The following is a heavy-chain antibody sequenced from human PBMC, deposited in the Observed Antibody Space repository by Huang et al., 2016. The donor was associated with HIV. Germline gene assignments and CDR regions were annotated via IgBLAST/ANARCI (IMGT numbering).Heavy chain of an antibody. J-gene: IGHJ3*02. CDR3: ARQGVGDFVVEPTGLGAFDI. CDR1: GYTFNGYW. CDR2: IYPGDPDT. D-gene: IGHD2-2*01. V-gene: IGHV5-51*01. Sequence: EVQLVQSGAVVKKPGESLKISCKGSGYTFNGYWIGWVRQMPGNGLEWMGIIYPGDPDTTYSPAFQGQVTISADKSISTAYLQWSGLKASDTAMYYCARQGVGDFVVEPTGLGAFDIWGQGTMVTVSS.